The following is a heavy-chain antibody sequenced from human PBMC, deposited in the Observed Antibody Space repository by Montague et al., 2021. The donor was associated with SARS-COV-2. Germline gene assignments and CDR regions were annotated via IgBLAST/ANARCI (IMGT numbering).Heavy chain of an antibody. V-gene: IGHV4-59*01. CDR3: ARGNTWEGYSYGFDY. CDR1: GGSISSYY. CDR2: IYYSGST. D-gene: IGHD5-18*01. Sequence: SETLSLTRIVSGGSISSYYWSWIRQPPGKGLEWIGYIYYSGSTNXNPSLKSRVTISVDTSKNQFSLKLSSVTAADTAVYYCARGNTWEGYSYGFDYWGQGALVTVSS. J-gene: IGHJ4*02.